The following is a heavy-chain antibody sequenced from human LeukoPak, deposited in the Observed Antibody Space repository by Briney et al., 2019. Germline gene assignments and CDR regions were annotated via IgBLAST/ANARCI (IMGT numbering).Heavy chain of an antibody. CDR2: INSDGSST. J-gene: IGHJ6*02. V-gene: IGHV3-74*01. CDR3: TPRPDYGIDV. Sequence: GGSLRLSCAASGFTFSSYWMHWVRQAPGKGLVWVSHINSDGSSTSYADSVKGRFTISRDNAKNTLYLQMNSLRADDTAVYYCTPRPDYGIDVWGQGTTVTVSS. CDR1: GFTFSSYW.